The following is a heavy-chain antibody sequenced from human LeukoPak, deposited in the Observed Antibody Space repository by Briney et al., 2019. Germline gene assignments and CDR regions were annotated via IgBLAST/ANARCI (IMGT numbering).Heavy chain of an antibody. CDR1: GASISYSSYF. CDR2: IYYDGST. CDR3: ARLHPRGFQDLDY. D-gene: IGHD5-12*01. V-gene: IGHV4-39*01. Sequence: SSETLSLTCTVSGASISYSSYFWGWLRQPPGKGLEWIGSIYYDGSTYYNPSLKSRVTISVDTSKNQFSLKLTSVTAADTAAYYCARLHPRGFQDLDYWGQGTLVTVSS. J-gene: IGHJ4*02.